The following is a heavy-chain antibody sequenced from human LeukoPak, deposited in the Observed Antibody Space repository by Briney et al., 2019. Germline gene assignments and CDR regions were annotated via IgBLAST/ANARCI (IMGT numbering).Heavy chain of an antibody. V-gene: IGHV3-30*18. CDR2: ISYDGSNK. CDR3: AKDRGSGVIYY. D-gene: IGHD3-10*01. Sequence: GGSLRLSCAASGFTFSSYGMHWVRQAPGKGLEWVAVISYDGSNKYYADNVKGRFTISRDNSKNTLYLQMNSLRAEDTAVYYCAKDRGSGVIYYWGQGTLVTVSS. CDR1: GFTFSSYG. J-gene: IGHJ4*02.